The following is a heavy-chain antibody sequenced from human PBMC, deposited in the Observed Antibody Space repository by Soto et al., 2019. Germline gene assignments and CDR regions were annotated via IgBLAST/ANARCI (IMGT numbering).Heavy chain of an antibody. V-gene: IGHV4-39*01. CDR3: ARHQSLGQLFGVVIIRSGPNEAFDI. D-gene: IGHD3-3*01. J-gene: IGHJ3*02. CDR2: IYYSGST. Sequence: PSETLSLTCTVSGGSISSSSYYWGWIRQPPGKGLEWIGSIYYSGSTYYNPSLKSRVTISVDTSKNQFSLKLSSVTAADTAVYYCARHQSLGQLFGVVIIRSGPNEAFDIWGQGTRVT. CDR1: GGSISSSSYY.